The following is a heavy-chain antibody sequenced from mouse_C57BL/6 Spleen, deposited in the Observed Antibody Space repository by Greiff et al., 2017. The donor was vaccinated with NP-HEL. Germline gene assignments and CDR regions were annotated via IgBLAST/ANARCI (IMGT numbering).Heavy chain of an antibody. D-gene: IGHD1-1*01. V-gene: IGHV1-64*01. CDR1: GYTFTSYW. CDR2: IHPNSGST. CDR3: ARIVTTVPLYAMDY. J-gene: IGHJ4*01. Sequence: QVQLQQPGAELVKSGASVKLSCKASGYTFTSYWMPWVKQRPGQGLEWIGMIHPNSGSTNYNEKFKSKATLTVDKSSSTAYMQLSSLTSEDAAVYYCARIVTTVPLYAMDYWGQGTSVTVSS.